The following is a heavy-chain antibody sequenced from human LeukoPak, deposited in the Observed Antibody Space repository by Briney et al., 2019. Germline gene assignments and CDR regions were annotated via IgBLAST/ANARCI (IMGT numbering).Heavy chain of an antibody. V-gene: IGHV4-59*01. CDR1: GGSISGYY. CDR3: ARVAVAGNFDY. Sequence: SETLSLTCTVSGGSISGYYWSWLRQPPGKGLEWIGYIYYSGSTNYNPSLKSRVTISVDTSKNQFSLKLSSVTAADTAVYYCARVAVAGNFDYWGQGTLVTVSS. J-gene: IGHJ4*02. D-gene: IGHD6-19*01. CDR2: IYYSGST.